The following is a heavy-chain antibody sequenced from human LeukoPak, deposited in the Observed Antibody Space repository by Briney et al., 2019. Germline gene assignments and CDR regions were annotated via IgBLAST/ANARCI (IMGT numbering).Heavy chain of an antibody. CDR1: GGSISSSSYY. Sequence: SETLSLTCTVSGGSISSSSYYWGWIRQPPGKGLEWIGSVYYSGSTYYNPSLKSRVTISVDTSKNQFALKLRSVNAADTAVYYCAHFRGGAFDFWGQGTMVTVTA. CDR3: AHFRGGAFDF. D-gene: IGHD3-16*01. CDR2: VYYSGST. J-gene: IGHJ3*01. V-gene: IGHV4-39*01.